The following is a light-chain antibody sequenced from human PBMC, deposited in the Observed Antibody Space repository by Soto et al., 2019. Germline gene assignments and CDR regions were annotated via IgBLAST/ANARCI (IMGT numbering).Light chain of an antibody. V-gene: IGKV3-20*01. CDR2: GAS. J-gene: IGKJ5*01. CDR1: QSVGNSY. CDR3: QQYGSSPIT. Sequence: LTQYPGTLSSSPGERATLSCRPSQSVGNSYLAWYQHKPGQAPRLLSYGASSRATGIPDRFSGSGSGTDFTLTISRLEPEDFAVYYCQQYGSSPITFGQRTRLE.